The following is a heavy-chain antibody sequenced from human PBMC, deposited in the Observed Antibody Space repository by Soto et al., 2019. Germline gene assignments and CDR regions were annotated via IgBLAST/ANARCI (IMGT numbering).Heavy chain of an antibody. Sequence: QVQLQESGPGLVKPSEPLSLTCTVSGGSISTYYWTWIRPSPGKGLEWIGYVYYSGSTDYNPSLRSRVTISVDTSKNQFALELRSVTPADTAVYYCTREYNYGHYWFDPWGQGTLVTVSS. J-gene: IGHJ5*02. D-gene: IGHD3-10*01. CDR1: GGSISTYY. CDR3: TREYNYGHYWFDP. CDR2: VYYSGST. V-gene: IGHV4-59*01.